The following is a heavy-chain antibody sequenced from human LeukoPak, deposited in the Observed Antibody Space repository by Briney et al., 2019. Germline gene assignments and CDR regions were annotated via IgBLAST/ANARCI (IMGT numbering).Heavy chain of an antibody. J-gene: IGHJ4*02. CDR3: AREAGGSYFTGGSFDY. CDR2: ISSSSSYI. D-gene: IGHD1-26*01. V-gene: IGHV3-21*01. Sequence: GGSLRLSCAASGFTFSSYSMNWVRQAPGKGLEWVSSISSSSSYIYYADSVKGRFTISRDNAKNSLYLQMNSLRAEDTAVYYCAREAGGSYFTGGSFDYWGQGTLVTVSS. CDR1: GFTFSSYS.